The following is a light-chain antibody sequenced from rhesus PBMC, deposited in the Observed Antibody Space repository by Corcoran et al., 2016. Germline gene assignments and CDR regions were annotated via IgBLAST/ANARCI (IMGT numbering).Light chain of an antibody. J-gene: IGLJ1*01. V-gene: IGLV2-11*01. CDR2: EVN. Sequence: QAAPIQSPSVSGSLGQSVTISCTGTSSDIGRYNYVSWYRQQPGTTTKLMVYEVNIRPSGVSDRFSGSKSGNTASLTISARQSEAEAVYYSSSYGARDTCIFGGGTRLTVL. CDR3: SSYGARDTCI. CDR1: SSDIGRYNY.